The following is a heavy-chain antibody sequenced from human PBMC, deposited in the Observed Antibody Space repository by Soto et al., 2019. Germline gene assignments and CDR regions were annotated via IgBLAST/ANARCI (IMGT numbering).Heavy chain of an antibody. Sequence: QVQLQESGPGLVKPSETLSLTCTVSGGSISSYYWSWIRQPPGKGLEWIGYIYYSGSTNYNPSLKSRVTISVYPSKNQFSLKLSSVTAADTAVYYCARLEMATSMPIDYWGQGTLVTVSS. J-gene: IGHJ4*02. CDR2: IYYSGST. CDR1: GGSISSYY. V-gene: IGHV4-59*08. CDR3: ARLEMATSMPIDY. D-gene: IGHD5-12*01.